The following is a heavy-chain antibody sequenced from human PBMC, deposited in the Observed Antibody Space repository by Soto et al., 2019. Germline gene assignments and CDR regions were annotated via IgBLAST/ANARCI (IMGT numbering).Heavy chain of an antibody. CDR1: GYTFTSYG. J-gene: IGHJ3*02. D-gene: IGHD2-15*01. V-gene: IGHV1-18*01. CDR3: ARFALYCSGGSCYSDDDAFDI. Sequence: ASVKVSCKASGYTFTSYGISWVRQAPGQGLEWMGWISAYNGNTNYAQKLQGRVTMTTDPSTSTAYMELRSLRSDDTAVYYCARFALYCSGGSCYSDDDAFDIWGQGTMVTVSS. CDR2: ISAYNGNT.